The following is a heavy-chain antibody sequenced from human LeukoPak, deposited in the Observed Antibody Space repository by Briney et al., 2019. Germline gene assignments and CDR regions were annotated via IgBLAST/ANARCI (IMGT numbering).Heavy chain of an antibody. Sequence: GRSLRLSCAASGFTFSSYGMHWVRQAPGKGLEWVAVISYDGSNKYYADSVKGRFTISRDNSKNTLHLQMNSLRAEDTAVYYCAKDTGQQLATYNWFDPWGQGTLVTVSS. V-gene: IGHV3-30*18. CDR2: ISYDGSNK. CDR3: AKDTGQQLATYNWFDP. CDR1: GFTFSSYG. J-gene: IGHJ5*02. D-gene: IGHD6-13*01.